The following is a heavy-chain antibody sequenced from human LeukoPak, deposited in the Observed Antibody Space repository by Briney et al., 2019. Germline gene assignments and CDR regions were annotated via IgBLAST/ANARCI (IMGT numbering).Heavy chain of an antibody. CDR3: ARDGSPYYYDSSGYPSVIFDY. Sequence: ASETLSLTCTVSGSSISSYYWSWIRQPPGKGLEWIGYIYYSGSTNYNPSLKSRVTISVDTSKNQFSLKLSSVTAADTAVYYCARDGSPYYYDSSGYPSVIFDYWGQGTLVTVSS. D-gene: IGHD3-22*01. V-gene: IGHV4-59*01. CDR1: GSSISSYY. J-gene: IGHJ4*02. CDR2: IYYSGST.